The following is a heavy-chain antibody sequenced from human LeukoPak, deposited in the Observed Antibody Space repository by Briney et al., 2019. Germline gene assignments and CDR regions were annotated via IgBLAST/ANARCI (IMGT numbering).Heavy chain of an antibody. CDR1: GGTFSSYA. CDR3: ARDDSSGFGYYYYGMDV. J-gene: IGHJ6*02. CDR2: IIPIFGTA. Sequence: SVTVSCTASGGTFSSYAISWVRQAPGQGLEWMGGIIPIFGTANYAQKFQGRVTITADESTSTAYMELSSLRSEDTAVYYCARDDSSGFGYYYYGMDVWGQGTTVTVSS. V-gene: IGHV1-69*13. D-gene: IGHD3-22*01.